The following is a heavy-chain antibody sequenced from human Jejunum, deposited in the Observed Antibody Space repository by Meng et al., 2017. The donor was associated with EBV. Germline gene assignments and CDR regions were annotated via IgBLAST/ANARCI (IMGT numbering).Heavy chain of an antibody. D-gene: IGHD1-26*01. Sequence: QRQLQASGPGLVKPSENLYLTCTVSGGSISSSSYYWGWIRQPPGKGLEWIGTYYNSGSTYYNPSLKSRVTISVDTSKNQFSLKLISVTAADTAAYYCARQGPSGRTFDYWGQGTLVTVSS. CDR2: YYNSGST. CDR3: ARQGPSGRTFDY. J-gene: IGHJ4*02. V-gene: IGHV4-39*01. CDR1: GGSISSSSYY.